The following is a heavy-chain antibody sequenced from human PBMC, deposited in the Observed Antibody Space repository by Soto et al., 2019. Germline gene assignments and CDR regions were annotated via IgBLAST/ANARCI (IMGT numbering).Heavy chain of an antibody. V-gene: IGHV4-31*03. CDR2: IYYSGST. CDR3: ARDGRSWPENWFDP. D-gene: IGHD6-13*01. Sequence: QVQLQESGPGLVKPSQTLSLTCTVSGGSISSGGYYWSWIRQHPGKGLEWIGYIYYSGSTYYNPSLKSRVTISVDTSKNQFSLKLSSVTAADTAVYYCARDGRSWPENWFDPWGQGTLVTVSS. J-gene: IGHJ5*02. CDR1: GGSISSGGYY.